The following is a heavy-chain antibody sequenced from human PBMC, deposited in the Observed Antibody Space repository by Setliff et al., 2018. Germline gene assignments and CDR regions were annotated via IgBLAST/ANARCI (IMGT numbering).Heavy chain of an antibody. CDR3: ARDSYTAMVADAFDI. Sequence: ASVKVSCKASGYTFTSYAMHWVRQAPGQRLEWMGWINAGNGNTKYSQKFQGRVTITRDTSASTAYMELSSLRSEDTAVYYCARDSYTAMVADAFDIWGQGTMVTLSS. V-gene: IGHV1-3*01. CDR1: GYTFTSYA. CDR2: INAGNGNT. D-gene: IGHD5-18*01. J-gene: IGHJ3*02.